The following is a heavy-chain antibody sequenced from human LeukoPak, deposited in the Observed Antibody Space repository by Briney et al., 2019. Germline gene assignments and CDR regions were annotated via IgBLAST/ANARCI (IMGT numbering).Heavy chain of an antibody. V-gene: IGHV3-23*01. CDR1: GFMFNTYS. J-gene: IGHJ3*02. CDR2: ITGSGANT. CDR3: AREYYDSSGRLPVDAFDI. Sequence: GGSLRLSCAASGFMFNTYSMSWVRQAPGKGLEWVSAITGSGANTYYADSVKGRFTISRDNSKNTLYLQMNSLRAEDTAVYYCAREYYDSSGRLPVDAFDIWGQGTMVTVSS. D-gene: IGHD3-22*01.